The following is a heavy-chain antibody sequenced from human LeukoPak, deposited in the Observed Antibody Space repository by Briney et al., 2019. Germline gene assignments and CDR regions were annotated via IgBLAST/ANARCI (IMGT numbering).Heavy chain of an antibody. CDR2: IKQDGSEQ. J-gene: IGHJ3*01. Sequence: GGSLRLSCAASGFTFSDYWMGWVRQAPGKGLEWLANIKQDGSEQYYVDSVKGRFTVSRDSAKNSLYLQINSLRAEDTAVYYCARIRLRAFDVWGQGTMVTVSS. D-gene: IGHD4-17*01. CDR3: ARIRLRAFDV. V-gene: IGHV3-7*05. CDR1: GFTFSDYW.